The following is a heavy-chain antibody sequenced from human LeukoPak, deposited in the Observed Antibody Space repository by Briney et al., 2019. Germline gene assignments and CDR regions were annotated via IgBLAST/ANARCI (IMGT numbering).Heavy chain of an antibody. D-gene: IGHD3-3*01. J-gene: IGHJ5*02. CDR3: AVGLFWSGYSS. CDR2: INHSGST. Sequence: PSETLSLTCAVYGGSFSGYYWSWIRQPPGKGLEWIGEINHSGSTNYNPSLKSRVTISVDTSKNQFSLKLSSVTAADTAVYYCAVGLFWSGYSSWGQGTLVTVSS. CDR1: GGSFSGYY. V-gene: IGHV4-34*01.